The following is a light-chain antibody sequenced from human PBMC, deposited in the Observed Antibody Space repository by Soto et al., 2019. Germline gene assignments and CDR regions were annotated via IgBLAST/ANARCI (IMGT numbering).Light chain of an antibody. CDR2: GAS. V-gene: IGKV3-20*01. CDR3: QQYGSSPFT. Sequence: EFVLTQSPGTRSLSPGERATLSCRASQSVSSSYLAWYQQKPGQAPRLLIYGASSRATGIPDRFSGSGSGTDFTLTISRLEPEDFAVYYCQQYGSSPFTFGPGTKVDIK. J-gene: IGKJ3*01. CDR1: QSVSSSY.